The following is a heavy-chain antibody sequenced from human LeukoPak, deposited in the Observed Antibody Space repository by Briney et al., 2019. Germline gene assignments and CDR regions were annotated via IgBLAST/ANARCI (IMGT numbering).Heavy chain of an antibody. J-gene: IGHJ3*02. CDR3: ARSDYYDSSGYYFYAFDI. CDR1: GGSIRSSNW. CDR2: IYHSGST. V-gene: IGHV4-4*02. Sequence: PSETLSLTCAVSGGSIRSSNWWSWVRQPPGKGLEWIGEIYHSGSTNYNPSLKSRVTISVDKSKNQFSLKLSSVTAADTAVYYCARSDYYDSSGYYFYAFDIWGQGTMVTVSS. D-gene: IGHD3-22*01.